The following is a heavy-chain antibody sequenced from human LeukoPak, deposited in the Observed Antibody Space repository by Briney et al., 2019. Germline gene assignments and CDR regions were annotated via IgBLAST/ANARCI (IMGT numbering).Heavy chain of an antibody. D-gene: IGHD5-12*01. CDR1: GFTFRSYW. J-gene: IGHJ4*02. CDR2: INSDGSST. V-gene: IGHV3-74*01. Sequence: PGGSLRLSCAASGFTFRSYWMHWVRQAPGKGLVWVSRINSDGSSTSYADSVKGRFAISRDNAKNSLYLQMNSLRAEDTAVYYCARVYGYSGYDLQGRYYFDYWGQGTLVTVSS. CDR3: ARVYGYSGYDLQGRYYFDY.